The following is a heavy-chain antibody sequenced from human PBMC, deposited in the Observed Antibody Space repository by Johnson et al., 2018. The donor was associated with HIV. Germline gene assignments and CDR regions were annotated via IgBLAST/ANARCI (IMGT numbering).Heavy chain of an antibody. CDR3: ARLPSGYSRDAFHI. CDR1: GFTFSSYG. D-gene: IGHD5-18*01. CDR2: ISGSGGST. V-gene: IGHV3-64*04. J-gene: IGHJ3*02. Sequence: QVQLVESGGGVVQPGRSLRLSCAASGFTFSSYGMHWVRQAPEKELECVSGISGSGGSTYYADSVRGRFTISRDNSKNTLYLQMHSLRAEDTAFYYCARLPSGYSRDAFHIWGQGTMVTVSS.